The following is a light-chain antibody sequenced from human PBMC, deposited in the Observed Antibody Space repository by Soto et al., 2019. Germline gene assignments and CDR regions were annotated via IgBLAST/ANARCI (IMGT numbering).Light chain of an antibody. CDR2: DAS. Sequence: EIVLTQSPATLSLSPGERATLSCRASQSVSSYLAWYQQKPGQAPRLLIYDASNRATGIPARFSGSGSGTYFTLTISSLEPDEFEVYYCQQRSDWPSTFGGGTKVQIK. V-gene: IGKV3-11*01. CDR1: QSVSSY. J-gene: IGKJ4*01. CDR3: QQRSDWPST.